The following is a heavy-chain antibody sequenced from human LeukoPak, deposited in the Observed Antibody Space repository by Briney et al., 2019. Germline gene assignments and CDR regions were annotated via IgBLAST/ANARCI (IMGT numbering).Heavy chain of an antibody. D-gene: IGHD3-10*01. Sequence: SETLSLTCTVSGGSISPYYWSWIRQPPGKGLEWIGYIYYSGSTHYNPSLKSRVIISVDTSKNQFSLRLSSVTAADTALYYCARGPYGSGSYRYGMDVWGQGTTVTVSS. CDR1: GGSISPYY. CDR2: IYYSGST. CDR3: ARGPYGSGSYRYGMDV. V-gene: IGHV4-59*01. J-gene: IGHJ6*02.